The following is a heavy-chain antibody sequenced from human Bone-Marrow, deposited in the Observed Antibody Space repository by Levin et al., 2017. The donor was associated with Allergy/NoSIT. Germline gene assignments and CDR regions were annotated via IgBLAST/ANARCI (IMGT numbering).Heavy chain of an antibody. CDR3: ARGKRADYYDRGWFDP. Sequence: GESLKISCAASGFTFSSYSMNWVRQAPGKGLEWVSSISSSSSYIYYADSVKGRFTISRDNAKNSLYLQMNSLRAEDTAVYYCARGKRADYYDRGWFDPWGQGTLVTVSS. CDR2: ISSSSSYI. CDR1: GFTFSSYS. V-gene: IGHV3-21*01. D-gene: IGHD3-22*01. J-gene: IGHJ5*02.